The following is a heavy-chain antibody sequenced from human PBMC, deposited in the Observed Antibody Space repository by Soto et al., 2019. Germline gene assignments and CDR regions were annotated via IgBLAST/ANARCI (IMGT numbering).Heavy chain of an antibody. D-gene: IGHD4-17*01. Sequence: QVQLVQSGAEVKKPGASVKVSCRASGYTFTAYPLHWVRQAPGQRLEWMGWINAANGDIGYSREFQGRVTITRDTSASTVYMEVSSLTSEDTAVYYFAKKDYFAAGVYHVDHRGQGTLVTVSS. J-gene: IGHJ4*02. CDR1: GYTFTAYP. V-gene: IGHV1-3*01. CDR3: AKKDYFAAGVYHVDH. CDR2: INAANGDI.